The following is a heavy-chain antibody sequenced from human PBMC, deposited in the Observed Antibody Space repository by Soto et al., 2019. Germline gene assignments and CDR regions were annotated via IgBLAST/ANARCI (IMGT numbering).Heavy chain of an antibody. Sequence: KVSFKASGGTFSSHAMSWVRQAPGQGLEWMGGIIPIFRTANYAQNLQGRVTITADESTSTAYMELSSLRSEDTAVYYCARGETYLGVWGQGTTVTVSS. J-gene: IGHJ6*02. V-gene: IGHV1-69*01. D-gene: IGHD3-16*01. CDR2: IIPIFRTA. CDR1: GGTFSSHA. CDR3: ARGETYLGV.